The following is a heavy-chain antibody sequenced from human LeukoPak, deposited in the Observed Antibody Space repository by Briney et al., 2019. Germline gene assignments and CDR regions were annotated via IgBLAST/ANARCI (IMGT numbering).Heavy chain of an antibody. V-gene: IGHV3-74*01. Sequence: GGSLRLSCAASGFTFSSYWMHWVRQAPGKGLVWVSHINSDGSSTTYADSVKGRFTITRDNAKNTLYLQMNSLRAEDTAVYYCATGIAAAGKDYYYYYMDVWGKGTTVTVSS. CDR1: GFTFSSYW. D-gene: IGHD6-13*01. CDR2: INSDGSST. CDR3: ATGIAAAGKDYYYYYMDV. J-gene: IGHJ6*03.